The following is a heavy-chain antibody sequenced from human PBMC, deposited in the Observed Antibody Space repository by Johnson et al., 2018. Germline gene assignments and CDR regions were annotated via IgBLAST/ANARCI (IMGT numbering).Heavy chain of an antibody. CDR2: ISYDGSNK. CDR3: AKEQVAMVRGVPCYMDV. Sequence: QVQLVQSGGGVVQPGRSLRLSCAASGFTFSSYGMHWVRQAPGKGLEWVAVISYDGSNKYYADSVKGRFTISRDNSKNTLYLQMNSLRAEDTAVYYCAKEQVAMVRGVPCYMDVWGKGTTVTVSS. V-gene: IGHV3-30*18. D-gene: IGHD3-10*01. J-gene: IGHJ6*03. CDR1: GFTFSSYG.